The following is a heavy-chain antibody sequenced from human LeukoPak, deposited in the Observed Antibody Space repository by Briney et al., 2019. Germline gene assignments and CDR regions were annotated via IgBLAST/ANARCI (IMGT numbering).Heavy chain of an antibody. CDR1: GGSISSSSYY. CDR2: IYYSGST. Sequence: SETLSLTCTVSGGSISSSSYYWGWIRQPPGKGLEWIGSIYYSGSTNYNPSLKSRVTISVDTSKNQFSLKLSSVTAADTAVYYCARMGVAGYSYGYSPLYYYGMDVWGQGTTVTVSS. CDR3: ARMGVAGYSYGYSPLYYYGMDV. J-gene: IGHJ6*02. V-gene: IGHV4-39*07. D-gene: IGHD5-18*01.